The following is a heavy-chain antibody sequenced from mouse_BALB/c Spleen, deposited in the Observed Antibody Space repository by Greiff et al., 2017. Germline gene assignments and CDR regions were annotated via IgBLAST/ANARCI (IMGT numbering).Heavy chain of an antibody. V-gene: IGHV1S81*02. D-gene: IGHD2-2*01. CDR3: TLLWLRRRAMDY. Sequence: QVQLQQSGAELVKPGASVKLSCKASGYTFTSYYMYWVKQRPGQGLEWIGEINPSNGGTNFNEKFKSKATLTVDKSSSTAYMQLSSLTSEDSAVYYCTLLWLRRRAMDYWGQGTSVTVSS. CDR1: GYTFTSYY. J-gene: IGHJ4*01. CDR2: INPSNGGT.